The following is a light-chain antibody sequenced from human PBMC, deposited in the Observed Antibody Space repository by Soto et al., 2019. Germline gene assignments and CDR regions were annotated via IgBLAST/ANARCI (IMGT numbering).Light chain of an antibody. J-gene: IGKJ4*01. Sequence: EIMMTQSPATLSVSPGETATLSCRASQYVSNKVAWYQQKPGQAPRLLIYGASTRATGVPDRFSGSGSGTEFTLTISSLQSEDSAVYYCQQYNIWPPLTFGGGTKVDIK. CDR3: QQYNIWPPLT. CDR2: GAS. V-gene: IGKV3-15*01. CDR1: QYVSNK.